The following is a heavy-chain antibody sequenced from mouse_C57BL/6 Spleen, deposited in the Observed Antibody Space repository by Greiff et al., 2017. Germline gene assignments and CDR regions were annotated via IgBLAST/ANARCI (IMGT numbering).Heavy chain of an antibody. J-gene: IGHJ2*01. CDR3: TTYHGYPGY. CDR2: IDPDNGDT. D-gene: IGHD2-2*01. CDR1: GFNIKDDY. V-gene: IGHV14-4*01. Sequence: VQLQQSGAELVRPGASVKLSCTASGFNIKDDYMDWVKQRPEQGLEWIGWIDPDNGDTEYASKFQGKATITADTSSNTAYLQLSSLTSEDAAVYYCTTYHGYPGYWGQGTTLTVSS.